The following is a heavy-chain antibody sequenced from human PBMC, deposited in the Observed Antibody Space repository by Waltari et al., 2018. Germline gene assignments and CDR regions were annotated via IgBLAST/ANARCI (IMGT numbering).Heavy chain of an antibody. CDR3: AREEGQWLVLDY. CDR1: GGSISSYY. J-gene: IGHJ4*02. D-gene: IGHD6-19*01. V-gene: IGHV4-59*01. CDR2: IYYSGST. Sequence: QVQLQESGPGLVKPSETLSLTCTVSGGSISSYYWSWIRQPPGKGLEWIGYIYYSGSTNYNPSLKSRVTISVDTSKNQFSLKLSSVTAADTAVYYCAREEGQWLVLDYWGQGTLVTVSS.